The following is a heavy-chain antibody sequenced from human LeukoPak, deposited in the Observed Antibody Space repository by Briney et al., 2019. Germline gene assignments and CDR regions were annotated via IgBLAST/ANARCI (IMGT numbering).Heavy chain of an antibody. D-gene: IGHD1-26*01. J-gene: IGHJ4*02. CDR1: GFTFNYYW. CDR2: IKRSADEK. CDR3: AKDPTGGSPEY. Sequence: GGSLRLSCVASGFTFNYYWMSWVRQAPGKRLEWVANIKRSADEKYYLGSVKGRFTISRDNTKNSLYLQMNSLRVEDTAVYYCAKDPTGGSPEYWGQGTLVTVSS. V-gene: IGHV3-7*01.